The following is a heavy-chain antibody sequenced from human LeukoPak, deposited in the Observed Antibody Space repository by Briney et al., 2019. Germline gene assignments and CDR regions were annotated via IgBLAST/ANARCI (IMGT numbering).Heavy chain of an antibody. J-gene: IGHJ6*02. Sequence: GGSLRLSCAASGFTFSSSAMSWVRQVPGKGLEWVSGISASGGSTYYADSVRGRFTISRDNSKNTLYVQMNSLRAEDTAVYYCGGPNPLLERPSAMDVWGQGTTVTVSS. V-gene: IGHV3-23*01. CDR2: ISASGGST. D-gene: IGHD6-25*01. CDR3: GGPNPLLERPSAMDV. CDR1: GFTFSSSA.